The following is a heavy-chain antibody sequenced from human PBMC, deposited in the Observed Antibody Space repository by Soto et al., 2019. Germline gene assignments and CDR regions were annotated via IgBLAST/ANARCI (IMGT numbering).Heavy chain of an antibody. Sequence: ASVKVSCKASGYTFTSYYMHWVRQAPGQGIEWMGIINPSGGSTSYAQKFQGRVTMTRDTSTSTVYMELSSLRSEDTAVYYCARSIVVLPAAIPDAFDICGQGTMVTVSS. V-gene: IGHV1-46*01. CDR3: ARSIVVLPAAIPDAFDI. CDR1: GYTFTSYY. D-gene: IGHD2-2*01. J-gene: IGHJ3*02. CDR2: INPSGGST.